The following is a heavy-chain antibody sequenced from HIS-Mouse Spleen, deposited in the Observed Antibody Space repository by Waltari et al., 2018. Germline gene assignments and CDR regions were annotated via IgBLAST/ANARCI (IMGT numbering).Heavy chain of an antibody. Sequence: QLQLQESGPGLVKPSETLSLTCTVPGGSISSSSYYWGWILQPPGKGREWIGSFSYRGRTYYAPSLRSRVTISVDTSKNQFSLKLSSVTAADTAVYYCAREIPYSSSWYDWYFDLWGRGTLVTVSS. CDR1: GGSISSSSYY. D-gene: IGHD6-13*01. CDR2: FSYRGRT. CDR3: AREIPYSSSWYDWYFDL. J-gene: IGHJ2*01. V-gene: IGHV4-39*07.